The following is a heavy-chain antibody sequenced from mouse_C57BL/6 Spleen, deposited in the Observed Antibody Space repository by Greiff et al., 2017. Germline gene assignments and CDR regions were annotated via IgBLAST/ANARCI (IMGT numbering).Heavy chain of an antibody. V-gene: IGHV1-61*01. CDR2: IYPSDSET. CDR1: GYTFPSYW. Sequence: VQLQQPGAELVRPGSSVKLSCKASGYTFPSYWMDWVKQRPGQGLEWIGNIYPSDSETHYNQKFKDKATLTVDKSSSTAYMQLSSLTSEDSAVYYSARGRLGQDYWGQGTTLTVSS. J-gene: IGHJ2*01. CDR3: ARGRLGQDY. D-gene: IGHD4-1*01.